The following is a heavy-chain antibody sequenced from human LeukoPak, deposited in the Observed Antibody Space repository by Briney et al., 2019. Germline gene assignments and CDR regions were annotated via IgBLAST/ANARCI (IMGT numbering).Heavy chain of an antibody. J-gene: IGHJ4*02. Sequence: GGSLRLSCAASGFTFSSYGMHWVRQAPGKGLEWVSAISGSGGSTYYADSVKGRFTISRDNSKNTLYLQMNSLRAEDTAAYYCAKTQGITIFGAVDYWGQGTLVTVSS. CDR2: ISGSGGST. CDR3: AKTQGITIFGAVDY. CDR1: GFTFSSYG. D-gene: IGHD3-3*01. V-gene: IGHV3-23*01.